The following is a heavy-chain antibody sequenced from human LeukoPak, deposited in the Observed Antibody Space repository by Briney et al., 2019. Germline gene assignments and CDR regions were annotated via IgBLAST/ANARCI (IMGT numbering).Heavy chain of an antibody. Sequence: GGSLRLSCAASGFTFIYAWMSWVRQAPGKGLEWVGRIKSKVDGGTVDYAAPVKGRSTISRDDSENILYLQVDNLKTEDTGVYYCTCFTWGTSDYWGQGTLVTVSS. J-gene: IGHJ4*02. V-gene: IGHV3-15*01. D-gene: IGHD3-16*01. CDR3: TCFTWGTSDY. CDR2: IKSKVDGGTV. CDR1: GFTFIYAW.